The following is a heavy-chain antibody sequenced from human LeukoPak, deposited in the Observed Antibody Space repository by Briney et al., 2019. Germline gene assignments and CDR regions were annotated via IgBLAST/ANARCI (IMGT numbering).Heavy chain of an antibody. J-gene: IGHJ4*02. V-gene: IGHV3-21*01. D-gene: IGHD3-10*01. CDR3: ARGVRGVVAGVFDY. CDR1: GFTFSSYS. Sequence: GGSLRLSCAASGFTFSSYSMNWGRQAPRKGLQWVSSISSSSSYIYYADSVKGRFTISRDNVKNSLYLQINSLRAEDTAVYYCARGVRGVVAGVFDYWGQGTLVTVSS. CDR2: ISSSSSYI.